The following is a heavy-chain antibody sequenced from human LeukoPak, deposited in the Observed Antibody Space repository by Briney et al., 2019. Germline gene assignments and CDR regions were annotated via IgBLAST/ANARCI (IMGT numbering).Heavy chain of an antibody. CDR2: ISGSGGDT. D-gene: IGHD3-22*01. V-gene: IGHV3-23*01. Sequence: GGSLRLSCAASGFTFSNFPMSWVREAPGKGLEAFSSISGSGGDTYYKDSVKGGVTISRDNSKKTLYLQMKSLRDEETEGYYCAKVLGHDSSGYYYYGMDVWGQGTTVTVSS. CDR1: GFTFSNFP. CDR3: AKVLGHDSSGYYYYGMDV. J-gene: IGHJ6*02.